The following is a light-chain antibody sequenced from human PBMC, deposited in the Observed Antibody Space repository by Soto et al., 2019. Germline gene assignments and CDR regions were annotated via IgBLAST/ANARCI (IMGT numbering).Light chain of an antibody. CDR3: HQYGSSPWT. CDR1: QSVSSIY. Sequence: IVLTQSPGTLSLSPGERVTLSCKASQSVSSIYLAWYQQKPGQAPRLLIYGASSRATGIPDRFSGSGSGTDFTLTISRLEPEEFAVYYCHQYGSSPWTFGQGTKV. CDR2: GAS. V-gene: IGKV3-20*01. J-gene: IGKJ1*01.